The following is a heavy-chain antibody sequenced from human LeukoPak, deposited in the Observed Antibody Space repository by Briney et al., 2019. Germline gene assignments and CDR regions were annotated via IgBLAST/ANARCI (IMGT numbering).Heavy chain of an antibody. V-gene: IGHV1-2*04. CDR2: INPNSGGT. J-gene: IGHJ4*02. CDR3: ARGPAYCGGDCYLDY. D-gene: IGHD2-21*02. CDR1: GGTFSSYA. Sequence: ASVKVSCKASGGTFSSYAISWVRQAPGQGLEWMGWINPNSGGTNYAQKFQGWVTMTRDTSISTAYMELSRLRSDDTAVYYCARGPAYCGGDCYLDYWGQGTLVTVSS.